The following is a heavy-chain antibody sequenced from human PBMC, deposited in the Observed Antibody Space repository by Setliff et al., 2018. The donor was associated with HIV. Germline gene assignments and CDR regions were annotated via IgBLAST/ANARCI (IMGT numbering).Heavy chain of an antibody. J-gene: IGHJ4*02. CDR3: ARDLWFEDLEVDS. CDR2: ISSSSNMK. Sequence: GGSLRLSWAASGFTFSSYRMNWVRQARGKGLEWVSYISSSSNMKYYVDSVKARFTISRDNVKNSLHLQMNSLRAEDTAVSYCARDLWFEDLEVDSWGQGTMVTVSS. V-gene: IGHV3-48*04. D-gene: IGHD3-10*01. CDR1: GFTFSSYR.